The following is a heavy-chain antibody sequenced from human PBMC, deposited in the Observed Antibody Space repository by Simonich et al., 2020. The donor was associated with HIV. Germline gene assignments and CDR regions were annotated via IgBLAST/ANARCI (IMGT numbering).Heavy chain of an antibody. J-gene: IGHJ2*01. CDR3: ARSGYSSSWSHWYFDL. CDR2: IYPSGSP. V-gene: IGHV4-38-2*01. CDR1: GYSISSGYY. Sequence: QVQLQESGPGLVKPSETLSLTCAVSGYSISSGYYGGWIRQPPGKGLEWIGSIYPSGSPYYNPSLKSRVTIAVDTSKNQFSLKMRSVTAADTAVYYCARSGYSSSWSHWYFDLWGRGTLVTVSS. D-gene: IGHD6-13*01.